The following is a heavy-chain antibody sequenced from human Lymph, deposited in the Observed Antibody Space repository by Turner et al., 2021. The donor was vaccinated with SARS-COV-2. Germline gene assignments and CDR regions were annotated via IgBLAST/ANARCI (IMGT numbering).Heavy chain of an antibody. CDR1: GFTFISYA. V-gene: IGHV3-30*04. D-gene: IGHD3-3*01. CDR2: ISYDGSNK. J-gene: IGHJ6*02. CDR3: ARDDREFWSGYYTHYYYYGMDV. Sequence: QVQLVESGGGVVQPGRSLRLSCAASGFTFISYAMHWVRQAPGKGLEWVEVISYDGSNKNYADSVKGRFTISRDNSKNTLYLQMNSLRAEDTAVYYCARDDREFWSGYYTHYYYYGMDVWGQGTTVTVSS.